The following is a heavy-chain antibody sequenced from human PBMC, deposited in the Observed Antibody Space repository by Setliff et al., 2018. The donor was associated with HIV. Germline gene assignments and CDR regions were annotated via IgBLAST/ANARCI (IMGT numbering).Heavy chain of an antibody. CDR2: IGSYSGYT. CDR3: ARDKDEDYGSTSFDY. Sequence: ASVKVSCKASNYTLINYGVSWVRQAPGQGLEWMGWIGSYSGYTIYAQKFQDRLTMTTDTSTTTASMELRSLRSDDTAVYYCARDKDEDYGSTSFDYWGQGILVTVSS. D-gene: IGHD4-17*01. V-gene: IGHV1-18*01. CDR1: NYTLINYG. J-gene: IGHJ4*02.